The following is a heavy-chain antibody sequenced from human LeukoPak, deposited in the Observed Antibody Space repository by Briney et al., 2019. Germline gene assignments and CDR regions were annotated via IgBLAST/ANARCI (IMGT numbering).Heavy chain of an antibody. Sequence: GGSLRLSCAASGFTFSDYYMTWIRQAPGKGLEWVSNIRSGGSTTDYADSVKGRFTISRDNAKNSLYLRMNNLRAEDTAVYYCARLAVVTSPFDYWGQGTLVSVSS. CDR3: ARLAVVTSPFDY. J-gene: IGHJ4*02. D-gene: IGHD4-23*01. CDR2: IRSGGSTT. V-gene: IGHV3-11*01. CDR1: GFTFSDYY.